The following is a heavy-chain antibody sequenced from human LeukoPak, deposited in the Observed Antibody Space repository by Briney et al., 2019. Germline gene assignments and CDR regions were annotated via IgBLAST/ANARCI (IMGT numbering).Heavy chain of an antibody. J-gene: IGHJ6*02. D-gene: IGHD6-13*01. CDR3: ARVLGYSSSWYYYGMDV. CDR1: GFTFSSYS. Sequence: GGSLRLSCAASGFTFSSYSMNWVRQAPGKGREGVSSISSSSSYIYYADSVKGRFIISRDNAKNSLYLQMNSLRAEDTAVYYCARVLGYSSSWYYYGMDVWGQGTTVTVSS. CDR2: ISSSSSYI. V-gene: IGHV3-21*01.